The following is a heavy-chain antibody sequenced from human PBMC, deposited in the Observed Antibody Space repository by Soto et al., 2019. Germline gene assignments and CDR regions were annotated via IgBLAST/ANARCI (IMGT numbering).Heavy chain of an antibody. CDR2: IWYDGSNK. Sequence: QVQLVESGGGVVQPGRSLRLSCAASGFTFSSYGMHWVRQAPGKGLEWVAVIWYDGSNKYYADSVKGRFIISRDNSKNTLYLQMNSLRAEDTAVYYCARDLSTFYYGMDVWGQGTTVTVSS. V-gene: IGHV3-33*01. CDR1: GFTFSSYG. CDR3: ARDLSTFYYGMDV. J-gene: IGHJ6*02.